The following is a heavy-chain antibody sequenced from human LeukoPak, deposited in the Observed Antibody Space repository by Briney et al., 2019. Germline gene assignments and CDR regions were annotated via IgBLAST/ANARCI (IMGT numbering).Heavy chain of an antibody. CDR2: IYHRGNT. Sequence: SETLSLTCAVSNYSISSGYYWGWIRQPPGKGLEWIGNIYHRGNTYYNPSLKRRDTISVDTSKNQFSLKLSSVTAADTAVYYCARIRMITFGGVIVRTYYFDYWGQGTVVIVSS. CDR3: ARIRMITFGGVIVRTYYFDY. V-gene: IGHV4-38-2*01. D-gene: IGHD3-16*02. J-gene: IGHJ4*02. CDR1: NYSISSGYY.